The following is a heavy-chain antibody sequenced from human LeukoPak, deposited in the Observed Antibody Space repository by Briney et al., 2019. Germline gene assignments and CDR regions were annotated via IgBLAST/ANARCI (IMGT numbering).Heavy chain of an antibody. CDR1: GGSISSSY. J-gene: IGHJ6*02. CDR2: IYDSGST. Sequence: SETLSLTCTVSGGSISSSYWSWIRQPPGKGLEWIGYIYDSGSTNYNPSLKSRVTISVDTSKNQFSLKLSSVTAADTAVYYCARDRGRDYCSSTSCYAYYYYGMDVWGQGTTVTVSS. V-gene: IGHV4-59*01. CDR3: ARDRGRDYCSSTSCYAYYYYGMDV. D-gene: IGHD2-2*01.